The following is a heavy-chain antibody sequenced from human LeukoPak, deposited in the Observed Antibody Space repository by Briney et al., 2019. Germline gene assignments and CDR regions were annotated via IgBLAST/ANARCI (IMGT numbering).Heavy chain of an antibody. CDR1: GFSFSSYD. J-gene: IGHJ4*02. Sequence: GGSLRLSCAASGFSFSSYDMHWVRQATGKGLEWVSAIGTAGDPYYPGSVRGRFTIPREDAKNSLYLEMNSLRVGDTAMYYCARARASGWIDYWGQGTLVTVSS. D-gene: IGHD6-19*01. CDR3: ARARASGWIDY. V-gene: IGHV3-13*05. CDR2: IGTAGDP.